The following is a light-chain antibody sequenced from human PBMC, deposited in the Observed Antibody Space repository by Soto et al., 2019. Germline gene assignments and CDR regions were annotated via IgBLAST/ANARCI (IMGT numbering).Light chain of an antibody. CDR1: SSDIGSYNL. V-gene: IGLV2-23*03. J-gene: IGLJ2*01. CDR2: EGS. Sequence: QSALTQPASVSGSPGQSITVSCTGSSSDIGSYNLVSWYQQHPGKAPKVIISEGSKRPSGVPNRFSGSKSGNTASQTISGLQADDEAVYYCSSYTTTNTFVFGGGTKVTVL. CDR3: SSYTTTNTFV.